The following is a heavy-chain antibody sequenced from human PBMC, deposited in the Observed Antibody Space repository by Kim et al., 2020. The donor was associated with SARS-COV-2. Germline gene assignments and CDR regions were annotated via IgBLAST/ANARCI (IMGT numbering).Heavy chain of an antibody. CDR1: GFTFSSYA. Sequence: GGSLRLSCAASGFTFSSYAMSWVRQAPGKGLEWVSAISGSGGSTYYADSVKGRFTISRDNSKNMLYLQMNSLRAEDTAVYYCASGGAPYWYFDLWGRGTLVTVSS. CDR2: ISGSGGST. CDR3: ASGGAPYWYFDL. J-gene: IGHJ2*01. D-gene: IGHD3-10*01. V-gene: IGHV3-23*01.